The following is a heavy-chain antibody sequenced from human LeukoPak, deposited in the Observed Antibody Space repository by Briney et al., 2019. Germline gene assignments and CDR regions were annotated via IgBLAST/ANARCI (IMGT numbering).Heavy chain of an antibody. J-gene: IGHJ4*02. CDR2: IKSDGST. CDR3: SGCQTAVRFDY. CDR1: GFTFSGAW. Sequence: GGSLRLSCAASGFTFSGAWMHWVRQVPGKGLVWVSIIKSDGSTIYADSVKGRFTISRDNAKSTVYLQMNSLRAEDTAVYYCSGCQTAVRFDYWGQGTLVTVSS. D-gene: IGHD1-14*01. V-gene: IGHV3-74*01.